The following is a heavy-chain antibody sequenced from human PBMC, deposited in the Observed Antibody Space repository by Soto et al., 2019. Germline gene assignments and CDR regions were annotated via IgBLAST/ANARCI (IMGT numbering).Heavy chain of an antibody. D-gene: IGHD3-3*01. J-gene: IGHJ4*02. CDR3: ATNPGYEFLEWLLAFDY. Sequence: ASVKVSCKASGYTFTSYGISWVRQAPGQGLEWVGWISAYNGNTNYAQKLQGRVTMTTDTSTSTAYMELRSLRSDDTAVYYCATNPGYEFLEWLLAFDYWGQGTLVTVSS. V-gene: IGHV1-18*01. CDR1: GYTFTSYG. CDR2: ISAYNGNT.